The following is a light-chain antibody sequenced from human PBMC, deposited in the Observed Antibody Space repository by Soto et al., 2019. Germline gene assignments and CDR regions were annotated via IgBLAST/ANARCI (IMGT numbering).Light chain of an antibody. J-gene: IGLJ1*01. CDR2: DVS. CDR3: SSNTSSSTYV. CDR1: SSDVDGYNY. Sequence: QSVLTQPASVSGSPGQSITISCTGTSSDVDGYNYVSWYQQHPGKAPKLMIYDVSNRPSGVSNRFSGSKSGNTASLTISGLQAEDEADYYCSSNTSSSTYVFGTGSKLTVL. V-gene: IGLV2-14*01.